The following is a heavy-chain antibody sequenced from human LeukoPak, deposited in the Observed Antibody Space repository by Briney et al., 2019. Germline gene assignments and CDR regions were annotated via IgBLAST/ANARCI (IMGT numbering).Heavy chain of an antibody. CDR3: ARWFGSHGDYGALDI. CDR1: GFTLSSYS. D-gene: IGHD4-17*01. Sequence: GGSLRLSCAASGFTLSSYSMNWVRQAPGKGLEWVSYISSSGSTIYYADSVKGRFTISRDNAKNSLYLQMNSLRAEDTAVYYSARWFGSHGDYGALDIWGQGTRVTVSS. CDR2: ISSSGSTI. V-gene: IGHV3-48*04. J-gene: IGHJ3*02.